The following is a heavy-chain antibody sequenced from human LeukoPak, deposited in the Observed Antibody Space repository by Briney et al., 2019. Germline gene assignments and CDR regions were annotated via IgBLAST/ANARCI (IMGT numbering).Heavy chain of an antibody. CDR3: ARDFMGDHGYNYILDY. CDR2: IQYDGSHK. J-gene: IGHJ4*02. D-gene: IGHD5-24*01. CDR1: GFTFTISD. Sequence: PGGSLRLSCAVSGFTFTISDMHWVRQAPGKGLEWVSFIQYDGSHKNYVDSVKGRFTISRDNSRNTLYLEMFSLRVEDTAVYYCARDFMGDHGYNYILDYWGQGTLVTVSS. V-gene: IGHV3-30*02.